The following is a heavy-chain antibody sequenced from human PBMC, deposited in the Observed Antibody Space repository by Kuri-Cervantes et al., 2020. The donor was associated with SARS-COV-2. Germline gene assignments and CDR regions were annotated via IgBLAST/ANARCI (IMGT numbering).Heavy chain of an antibody. Sequence: GESLKISCTASGFIFSDYYMTWIRQAPGKGLEWVSNTGPSGTTKYYADSVKGRFTISRDNAKNSLYLQMNSLRAEDTAVYYCARDLNGDYLVDYWGQGTLVTVSS. CDR2: TGPSGTTK. CDR1: GFIFSDYY. V-gene: IGHV3-11*04. D-gene: IGHD4-17*01. CDR3: ARDLNGDYLVDY. J-gene: IGHJ4*02.